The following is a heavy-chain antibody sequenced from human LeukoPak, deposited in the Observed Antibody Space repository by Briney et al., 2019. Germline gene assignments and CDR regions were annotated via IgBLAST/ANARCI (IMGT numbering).Heavy chain of an antibody. Sequence: SETLSLTCTVSGGSVSSYYWSWVRQSAEKGLEWIGRIYTPGGSHYNPSLKSRVTISVDTSKNQFSLKLSSVTAADTAVYYCPRHIYYDSSSYYGHRYVFDIWGQGTMVTVSS. J-gene: IGHJ3*02. V-gene: IGHV4-4*07. D-gene: IGHD3-22*01. CDR3: PRHIYYDSSSYYGHRYVFDI. CDR2: IYTPGGS. CDR1: GGSVSSYY.